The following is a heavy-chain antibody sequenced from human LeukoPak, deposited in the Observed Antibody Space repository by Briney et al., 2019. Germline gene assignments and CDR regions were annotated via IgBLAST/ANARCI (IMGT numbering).Heavy chain of an antibody. D-gene: IGHD6-13*01. Sequence: GGSLRLSCAASGFTFSTYSMNWGRQAPGKGLEWVSYIDSSSSPIYYADSVKCRFTVYRDNSKNSLYRQMNSLRAEDTAIYFCARVSSSFLPDFWGQGTLVTVSA. CDR2: IDSSSSPI. J-gene: IGHJ4*02. V-gene: IGHV3-48*04. CDR1: GFTFSTYS. CDR3: ARVSSSFLPDF.